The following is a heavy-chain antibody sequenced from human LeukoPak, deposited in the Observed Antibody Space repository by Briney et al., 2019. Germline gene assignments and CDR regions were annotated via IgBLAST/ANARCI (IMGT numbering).Heavy chain of an antibody. D-gene: IGHD4-17*01. Sequence: PSETLSLTCTVSGGSISSYYWSWIRQPPGKGLEWIGYIYYSGSTNYNPSLKSRVTISVDTSKNQFSLKLSSVTAADTAVYYCARGPGDYEGYWGQGTLVTVSS. V-gene: IGHV4-59*01. J-gene: IGHJ4*02. CDR1: GGSISSYY. CDR3: ARGPGDYEGY. CDR2: IYYSGST.